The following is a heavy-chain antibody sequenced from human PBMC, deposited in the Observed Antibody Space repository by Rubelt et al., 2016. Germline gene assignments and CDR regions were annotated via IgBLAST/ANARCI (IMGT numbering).Heavy chain of an antibody. Sequence: QVQLQQWGAGLLKPSETLSLTCAVYGGSFSGYYWSWIRQPPGKGLEWIGEINHSGSTNYNPSLKSRVTIAVDTSKNQVALKLRSVTAADTAVYYCARVGFWSGYYTSHYYYYGMDVWGRGTTVTVSS. D-gene: IGHD3-3*01. CDR3: ARVGFWSGYYTSHYYYYGMDV. CDR2: INHSGST. CDR1: GGSFSGYY. J-gene: IGHJ6*02. V-gene: IGHV4-34*01.